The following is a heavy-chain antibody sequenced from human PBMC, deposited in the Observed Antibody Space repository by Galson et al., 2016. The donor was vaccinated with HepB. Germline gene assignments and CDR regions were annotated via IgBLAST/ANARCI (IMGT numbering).Heavy chain of an antibody. Sequence: SVKVSCKASGGTFSTYLISWVRQAPGQGLEWMGGIIPMFGTTNYAQKFQGRVTIIADESTSTAYMELSSLRSEDTGVYYCARTYYYDSSGYYGGYWGQGTQVSVSS. D-gene: IGHD3-22*01. CDR1: GGTFSTYL. J-gene: IGHJ4*02. V-gene: IGHV1-69*13. CDR3: ARTYYYDSSGYYGGY. CDR2: IIPMFGTT.